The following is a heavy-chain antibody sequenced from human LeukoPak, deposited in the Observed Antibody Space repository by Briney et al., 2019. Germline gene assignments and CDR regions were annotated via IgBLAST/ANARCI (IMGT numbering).Heavy chain of an antibody. CDR2: ISGSGDIT. CDR3: AKGRIVGATARLFDY. J-gene: IGHJ4*02. D-gene: IGHD1-26*01. CDR1: GVTFSGDV. V-gene: IGHV3-23*01. Sequence: PVASLRVSCADSGVTFSGDVMSWGRQAPGGGLGWVSRISGSGDITYYAHSVKGRVTISRDNSKNTLYLQMNSLRAADTAVYYCAKGRIVGATARLFDYWGQRTLVTVSS.